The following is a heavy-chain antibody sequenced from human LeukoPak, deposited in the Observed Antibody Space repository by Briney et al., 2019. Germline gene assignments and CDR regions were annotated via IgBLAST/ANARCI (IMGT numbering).Heavy chain of an antibody. CDR3: ARDPRYQHYYDFWSGYYWAPDY. D-gene: IGHD3-3*01. CDR1: GFTFSSYG. Sequence: TGGSLRLSCAASGFTFSSYGMHWVRQAPGKGLEWVAVIWYDGSNKYYADSVKGRFTISRDNSKNTLYLQMNSLRAEDTAVYYCARDPRYQHYYDFWSGYYWAPDYWGQGTLVTVSS. J-gene: IGHJ4*02. V-gene: IGHV3-33*01. CDR2: IWYDGSNK.